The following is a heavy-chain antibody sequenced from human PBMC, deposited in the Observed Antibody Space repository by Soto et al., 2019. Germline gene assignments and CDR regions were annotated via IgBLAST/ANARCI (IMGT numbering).Heavy chain of an antibody. V-gene: IGHV3-30-3*01. CDR3: AGPSITMVRGVIYYGMDV. J-gene: IGHJ6*02. CDR2: ISYDGSNK. D-gene: IGHD3-10*01. Sequence: GGSLRLSCAASGFTFSSYAMHWVRQAPGKGLEWVAVISYDGSNKYYADSVKGRFTISRDNSKNTLYLQMNSLRAEDTAVYYCAGPSITMVRGVIYYGMDVWGQGTTVTVSS. CDR1: GFTFSSYA.